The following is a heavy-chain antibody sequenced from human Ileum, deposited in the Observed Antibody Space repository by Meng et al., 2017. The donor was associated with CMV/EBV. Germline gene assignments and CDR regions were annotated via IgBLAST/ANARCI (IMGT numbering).Heavy chain of an antibody. CDR2: ISTYNGNT. D-gene: IGHD2-15*01. Sequence: ASVKVSCKASGYTFTTYGFSWVRQAPGQGLEWLGWISTYNGNTNYAQKFQGRVTLTTDTSTSTAYMELRSLRSDDTAVYYCARGALDCSGGSCYHREYYDYWGQGTLVTVSS. J-gene: IGHJ4*02. CDR3: ARGALDCSGGSCYHREYYDY. V-gene: IGHV1-18*01. CDR1: GYTFTTYG.